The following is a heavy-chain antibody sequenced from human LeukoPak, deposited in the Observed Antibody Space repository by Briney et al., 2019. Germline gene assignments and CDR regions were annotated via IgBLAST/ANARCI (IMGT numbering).Heavy chain of an antibody. CDR1: GFTFSTYW. Sequence: GGSLRLSCAASGFTFSTYWMSWVRQAPGRGLEWVANIKQDGSEKYSLDSVKGRFTISRDNAKNSLYLQMNSLRAEDTAVYYCARCAGPVETDWGQGTLVTVSS. CDR3: ARCAGPVETD. J-gene: IGHJ4*02. V-gene: IGHV3-7*03. CDR2: IKQDGSEK. D-gene: IGHD2-21*02.